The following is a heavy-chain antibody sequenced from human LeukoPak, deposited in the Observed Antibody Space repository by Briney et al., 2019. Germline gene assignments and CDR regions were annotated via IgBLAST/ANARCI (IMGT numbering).Heavy chain of an antibody. CDR1: GFTFSSYW. J-gene: IGHJ4*02. CDR2: INHNGNVN. CDR3: ARGKGLLPDY. V-gene: IGHV3-7*01. Sequence: PGGSLRLSCAASGFTFSSYWMNWARQAPGKGLEWVASINHNGNVNYYVDSVKGRFTISRDNAKNSLYLQMSNLRAEDTAVYYCARGKGLLPDYWGQGTLVTVSS. D-gene: IGHD2-21*02.